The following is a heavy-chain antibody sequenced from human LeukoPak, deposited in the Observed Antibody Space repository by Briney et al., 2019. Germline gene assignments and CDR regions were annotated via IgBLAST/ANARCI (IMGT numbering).Heavy chain of an antibody. Sequence: PGGSLRLSCAASGFTFNSYSMKGLPQATGGGLEWVTYISSSSSYIYYADSVKGRFTMSRDNAKNSLYRQMNSLRAEDTAVYYCARDQEGVFGECLDYCGQGTLVTVSS. CDR1: GFTFNSYS. CDR3: ARDQEGVFGECLDY. V-gene: IGHV3-21*04. CDR2: ISSSSSYI. D-gene: IGHD3-10*02. J-gene: IGHJ4*02.